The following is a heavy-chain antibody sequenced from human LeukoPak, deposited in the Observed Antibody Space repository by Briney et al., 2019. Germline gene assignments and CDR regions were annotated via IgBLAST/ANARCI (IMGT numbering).Heavy chain of an antibody. CDR1: GGSISSSSYY. V-gene: IGHV4-39*01. J-gene: IGHJ4*02. Sequence: PSEALSLTCSVSGGSISSSSYYWGWIRQPPGKGLEWIGIINNSGITYYNPSLKSRVTIFVDTSNNQFSLKLNSVTAADTAVYFCARRRDSGGHFSFDYWGQGILVIVSS. CDR3: ARRRDSGGHFSFDY. CDR2: INNSGIT. D-gene: IGHD3-22*01.